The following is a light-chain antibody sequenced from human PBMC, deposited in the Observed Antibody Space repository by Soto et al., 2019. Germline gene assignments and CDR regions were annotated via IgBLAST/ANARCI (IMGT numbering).Light chain of an antibody. Sequence: QAVVTQESSLTVSPGGTVTLTCASSTGAVTSGHHPHWLQQKPGQAPRTVIYSTDNKQDWTPARFSGSLLGGKAALTVSGVQPEDEAEYYCLFYYGVAQPHWVFGGGTKVTVL. CDR2: STD. CDR1: TGAVTSGHH. V-gene: IGLV7-43*01. J-gene: IGLJ2*01. CDR3: LFYYGVAQPHWV.